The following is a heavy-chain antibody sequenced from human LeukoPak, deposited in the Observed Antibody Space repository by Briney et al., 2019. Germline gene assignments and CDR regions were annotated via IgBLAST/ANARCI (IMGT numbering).Heavy chain of an antibody. CDR1: GFTFSSYA. V-gene: IGHV3-23*01. D-gene: IGHD4-17*01. Sequence: GGSLRLSCAASGFTFSSYAMSWVRQAPGKGLEWVSAISGSGGSTYYADSVKGRFTISRDNSKNTLYLQMNSLRAEDTAVYYCATRPSAYGGNSGYWGQGTLVTVSS. J-gene: IGHJ4*02. CDR3: ATRPSAYGGNSGY. CDR2: ISGSGGST.